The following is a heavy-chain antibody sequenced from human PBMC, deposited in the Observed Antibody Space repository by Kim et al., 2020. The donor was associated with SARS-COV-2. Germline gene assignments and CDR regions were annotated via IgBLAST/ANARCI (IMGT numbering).Heavy chain of an antibody. CDR1: GYTFTGYY. CDR2: INPNSGGT. CDR3: AREIVATTNYYYYYYGMDV. D-gene: IGHD5-12*01. J-gene: IGHJ6*02. Sequence: ASVKVSCKASGYTFTGYYMHWVRQAPGQGLEWMGWINPNSGGTNYAQKFQGWVTMTRDTSISTAYMELSRLRSDDTAVYYCAREIVATTNYYYYYYGMDVWGQGTTVTVSS. V-gene: IGHV1-2*04.